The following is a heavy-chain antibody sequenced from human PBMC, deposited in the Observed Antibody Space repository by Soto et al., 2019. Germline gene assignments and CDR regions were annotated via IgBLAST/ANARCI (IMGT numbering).Heavy chain of an antibody. CDR3: AKVARPRVSNLHLDD. Sequence: QVQLVESGGGVVQPGRSLRLSCAASGFTFSSYAMHWVRQAPGKGLEWVAVFSYDGNNKYYADSVKGRFTISRDNSKNTLYLQMNSRRAEDTAVYDCAKVARPRVSNLHLDDWGQGTLVTVSS. D-gene: IGHD3-3*01. CDR1: GFTFSSYA. CDR2: FSYDGNNK. V-gene: IGHV3-30*18. J-gene: IGHJ4*02.